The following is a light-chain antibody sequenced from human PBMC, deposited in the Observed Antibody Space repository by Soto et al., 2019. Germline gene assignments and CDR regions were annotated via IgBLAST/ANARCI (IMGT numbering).Light chain of an antibody. CDR3: QQYGSSPRT. CDR2: GAS. V-gene: IGKV3-20*01. CDR1: QSVTSNY. J-gene: IGKJ1*01. Sequence: VLTQSPATLSLSPGERATLSCRASQSVTSNYLAWYQQKPGQAPRLLIYGASSRATGIPDRFSGSGSGTDFTLTISRLEPEDFAVYYCQQYGSSPRTFGQGTKVDIK.